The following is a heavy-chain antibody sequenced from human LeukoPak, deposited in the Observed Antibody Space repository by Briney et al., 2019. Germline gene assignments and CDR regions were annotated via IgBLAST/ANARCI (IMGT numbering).Heavy chain of an antibody. CDR3: ATGRFRDYYDSSGYYRDTFDI. D-gene: IGHD3-22*01. Sequence: GGSLRLSCAASGFTLSSYAMSSVRQAPAKGLEWVSPISDSDNTYHADSVKGRFTISRDNSKNTLYLQMNSLKTEDTAVYYCATGRFRDYYDSSGYYRDTFDIWGQGTMVTVSS. J-gene: IGHJ3*02. CDR1: GFTLSSYA. CDR2: ISDSDNT. V-gene: IGHV3-23*01.